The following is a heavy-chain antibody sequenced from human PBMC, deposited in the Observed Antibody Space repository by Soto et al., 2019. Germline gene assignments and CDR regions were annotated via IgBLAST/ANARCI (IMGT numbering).Heavy chain of an antibody. CDR2: ISDSGTKT. CDR3: ARVAY. V-gene: IGHV3-23*01. J-gene: IGHJ4*02. CDR1: GFIITYYA. Sequence: GGSLRLSFSASGFIITYYAMSWVRQAPGKGLEWVSSISDSGTKTFYGDSVKGRFAISRDTSKNTVYMQMNNLRNEDTDMYYCARVAYWGPGTQVTVSS.